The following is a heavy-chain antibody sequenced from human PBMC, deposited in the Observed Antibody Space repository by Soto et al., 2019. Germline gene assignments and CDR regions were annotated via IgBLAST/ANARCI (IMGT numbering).Heavy chain of an antibody. V-gene: IGHV2-5*02. CDR3: AHIVTGCFT. Sequence: SGPTLVNPTQTLTLTCTFSGFSLSSTRMAVGWIRQPPGKALEWLALIYWDDDKRYSPSLKSRLTITKDTSKNQVVLTMTNMDPVDTATYYCAHIVTGCFTWGRGALVTVSS. J-gene: IGHJ5*02. CDR1: GFSLSSTRMA. D-gene: IGHD3-16*01. CDR2: IYWDDDK.